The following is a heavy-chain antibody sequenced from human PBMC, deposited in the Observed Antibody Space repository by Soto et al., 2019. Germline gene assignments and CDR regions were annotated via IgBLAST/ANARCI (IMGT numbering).Heavy chain of an antibody. Sequence: EVQLLESGGGLVQPGGSLRLSCAASGFTFTNYAMNWVRQAPGKGLEWVSSISGSGTTTYYADSVQGRFTISKDNSRHTLYLEMNSLRAEDTAVYYCARDLFLQGYYGSGNYYALDYWGQGILVPVSS. CDR2: ISGSGTTT. D-gene: IGHD3-10*01. V-gene: IGHV3-23*01. J-gene: IGHJ4*02. CDR1: GFTFTNYA. CDR3: ARDLFLQGYYGSGNYYALDY.